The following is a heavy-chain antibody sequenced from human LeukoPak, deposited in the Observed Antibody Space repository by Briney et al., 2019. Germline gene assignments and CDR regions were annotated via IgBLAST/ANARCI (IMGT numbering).Heavy chain of an antibody. D-gene: IGHD2-15*01. CDR1: GYTFTGYY. V-gene: IGHV1-2*02. CDR3: ARGKMRDCSGGSCYSSDH. J-gene: IGHJ4*02. CDR2: INPNSGGT. Sequence: AALVKVSCKASGYTFTGYYMHWVRQAPGQGLEWMGWINPNSGGTNYAQKFQGRVTMTRDTSISTAYMELSRLRSDDTAVYYCARGKMRDCSGGSCYSSDHWGQGTLGTVSS.